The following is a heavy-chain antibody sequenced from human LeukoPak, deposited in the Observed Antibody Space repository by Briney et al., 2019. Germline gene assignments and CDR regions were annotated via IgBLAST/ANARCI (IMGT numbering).Heavy chain of an antibody. CDR1: GLTVSNNY. J-gene: IGHJ4*02. Sequence: GSLRPAWAASGLTVSNNYIKWVRPAPREGLEWVSLIYSGGSTYYADAMNGRFTISRDNPKNTVYLKMNNLSAEDTAVYYCARDRHCSGGSWSGLWGQGTLVTVSS. CDR3: ARDRHCSGGSWSGL. V-gene: IGHV3-53*01. CDR2: IYSGGST. D-gene: IGHD2-15*01.